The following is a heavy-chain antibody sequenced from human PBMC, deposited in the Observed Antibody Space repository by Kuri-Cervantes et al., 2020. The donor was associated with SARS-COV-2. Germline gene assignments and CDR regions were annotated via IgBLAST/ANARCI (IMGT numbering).Heavy chain of an antibody. CDR1: GGSISSSSYY. CDR3: ARESFRELYGFDP. V-gene: IGHV4-39*07. D-gene: IGHD3-10*01. J-gene: IGHJ5*02. Sequence: SETLSLTCTVSGGSISSSSYYWGWIRQPPGKGLEWIGYIYYSGSTNYNPSLKSRVTISVDTSKNQFSLKLSSVTAADTAAYYCARESFRELYGFDPWGQGTLVTVSS. CDR2: IYYSGST.